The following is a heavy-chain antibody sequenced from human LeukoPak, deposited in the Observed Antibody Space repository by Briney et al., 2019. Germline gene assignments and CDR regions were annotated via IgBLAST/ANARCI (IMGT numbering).Heavy chain of an antibody. D-gene: IGHD3-10*01. J-gene: IGHJ6*03. CDR2: IYTSGGT. V-gene: IGHV4-4*07. CDR3: ARESYYYGSGTYYRVYYYHMDA. CDR1: GGSINNYY. Sequence: SETLSLTCTVSGGSINNYYWSWIRQPAGKGLEWIGRIYTSGGTNYNPTLVSRVTMSVDTSKNQFSLKLISVTAADTAVYYCARESYYYGSGTYYRVYYYHMDAWGKGTTVTISS.